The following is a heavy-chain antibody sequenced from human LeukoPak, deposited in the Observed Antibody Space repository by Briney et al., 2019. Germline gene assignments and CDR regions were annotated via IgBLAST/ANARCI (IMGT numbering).Heavy chain of an antibody. D-gene: IGHD1-26*01. CDR2: IIPIFGTA. CDR3: ANGLELPGIFDY. Sequence: VASVKVSCKASGGTFSSYAISWVRQAPGQGLEWMGGIIPIFGTANYAQKFQGRVTITADESTSTAYMELSSLRSEDTAVYYCANGLELPGIFDYWGQGTLVTVSS. J-gene: IGHJ4*02. V-gene: IGHV1-69*13. CDR1: GGTFSSYA.